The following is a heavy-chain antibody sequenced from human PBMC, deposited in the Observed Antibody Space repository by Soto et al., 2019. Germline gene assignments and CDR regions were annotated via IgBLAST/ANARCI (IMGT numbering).Heavy chain of an antibody. D-gene: IGHD2-2*01. CDR2: ISHDGINK. J-gene: IGHJ4*02. CDR3: GRCTSTSCHLGSDY. CDR1: GFTFSSYA. Sequence: GGSLRLSCAASGFTFSSYAMNWVRQAPGKGLEWVALISHDGINKYYADPVRGRFTISRDSSTNTLYLQMNSLRAADTAVYYCGRCTSTSCHLGSDYWGQGTLVTVSS. V-gene: IGHV3-30-3*01.